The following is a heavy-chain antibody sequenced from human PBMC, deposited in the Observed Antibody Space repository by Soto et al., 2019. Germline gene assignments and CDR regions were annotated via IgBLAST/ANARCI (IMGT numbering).Heavy chain of an antibody. J-gene: IGHJ6*02. D-gene: IGHD3-10*01. V-gene: IGHV3-30*18. CDR1: GFTFSSYG. Sequence: QVQLVESGGGVVQPGRSLRLSCAASGFTFSSYGMHWVRQAPGKGLEWVAVISYDGNNKYYADSVKGRFTISRDNSKNTLYLQINSLRAEDTAVYYCAKDLRKIWFGAFISLTSPYYGMDVWGQGTTDTVSS. CDR3: AKDLRKIWFGAFISLTSPYYGMDV. CDR2: ISYDGNNK.